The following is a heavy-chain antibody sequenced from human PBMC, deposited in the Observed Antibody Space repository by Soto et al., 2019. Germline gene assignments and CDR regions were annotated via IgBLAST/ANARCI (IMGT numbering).Heavy chain of an antibody. CDR1: GYTFTSYA. D-gene: IGHD6-19*01. V-gene: IGHV1-3*01. J-gene: IGHJ4*02. CDR2: INAGNGNT. Sequence: ASVKVSCQASGYTFTSYAMHWVRQAPGQRLEWMGWINAGNGNTKYSQKFQGRVTITRDTSASTAYMELSSLRSEDTAVYYCAREDSGQDRWLVLNYFDYWGQGTLVTVS. CDR3: AREDSGQDRWLVLNYFDY.